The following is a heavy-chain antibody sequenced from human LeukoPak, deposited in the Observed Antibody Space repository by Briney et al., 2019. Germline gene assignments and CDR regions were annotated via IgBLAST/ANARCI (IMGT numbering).Heavy chain of an antibody. CDR1: GFTFSTYT. CDR3: AREGVRTYYGMNV. V-gene: IGHV3-21*01. CDR2: ITSSSSYI. Sequence: GGSLRLSCAASGFTFSTYTMNWVRQAPGRGLEWVSSITSSSSYIYYADSVKGRFTISRDNAENSLYLQMNSLRAEDTAVYHCAREGVRTYYGMNVWGQGTTVTVSS. J-gene: IGHJ6*02. D-gene: IGHD2-21*01.